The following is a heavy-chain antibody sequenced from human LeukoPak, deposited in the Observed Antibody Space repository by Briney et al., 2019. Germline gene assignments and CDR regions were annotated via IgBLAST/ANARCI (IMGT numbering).Heavy chain of an antibody. V-gene: IGHV3-49*04. Sequence: GGSLRLSCTASGFTFGDYAMSWVRQAPGKGLEWVGFIRSKAYGGTTEYAASVKGRFTISRDDSKSIAYLQMNSLKTEDTAVYYCTRLFLRGYSSSWIFDYWGQGTLVTVSS. D-gene: IGHD6-13*01. CDR1: GFTFGDYA. J-gene: IGHJ4*02. CDR2: IRSKAYGGTT. CDR3: TRLFLRGYSSSWIFDY.